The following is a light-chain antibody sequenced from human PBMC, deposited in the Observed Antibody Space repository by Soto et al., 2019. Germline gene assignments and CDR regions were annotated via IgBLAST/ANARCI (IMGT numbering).Light chain of an antibody. CDR3: SLYTSSSTYV. V-gene: IGLV2-18*01. J-gene: IGLJ1*01. CDR1: SSDVGSYNR. Sequence: QSVLTQPPSVSGSPGQSVTISCTGTSSDVGSYNRVSWYQQPPGTAPQLMIYVVSNRPSVVPDRFSGSKSGNTASLTISGLQAEDEADYYCSLYTSSSTYVFGTGTKVTVL. CDR2: VVS.